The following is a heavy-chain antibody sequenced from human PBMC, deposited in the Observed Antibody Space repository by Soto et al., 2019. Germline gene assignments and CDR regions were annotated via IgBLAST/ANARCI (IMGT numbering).Heavy chain of an antibody. CDR1: GFTFSSYA. D-gene: IGHD1-7*01. CDR2: ISYDGSNK. Sequence: GGSLRLSCAASGFTFSSYAMHWVRQAPGKGLEWVAVISYDGSNKYYADSVKGRFTISRDNSKNTLYLQMNSLRAEDTAVYYCARGGTFDRSYYYGMDVWGQGTTVTVSS. CDR3: ARGGTFDRSYYYGMDV. V-gene: IGHV3-30-3*01. J-gene: IGHJ6*02.